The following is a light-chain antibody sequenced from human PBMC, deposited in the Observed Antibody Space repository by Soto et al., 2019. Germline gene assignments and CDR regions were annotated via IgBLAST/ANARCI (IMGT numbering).Light chain of an antibody. CDR1: SSDVGAYKY. V-gene: IGLV2-8*01. CDR2: EVT. J-gene: IGLJ3*02. CDR3: TSYVGNDIWV. Sequence: QSALTQHPSASGSPGQSVTISCTGTSSDVGAYKYVSWYQQYPGIAPKLMIYEVTKRPSGVPDRFSGSKSGNTASLTVSGLQAEDEADYYCTSYVGNDIWVFGGGTQLTVL.